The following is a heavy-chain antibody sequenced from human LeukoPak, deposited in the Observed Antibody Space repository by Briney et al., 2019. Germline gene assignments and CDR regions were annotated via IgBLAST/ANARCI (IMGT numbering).Heavy chain of an antibody. CDR2: TYYRSKWYY. Sequence: SQTLSLTCAISGDSVSSNNAAWFWIRQSPSRGLQWLERTYYRSKWYYDYAEFVKSRITVNPDPSKNLFSLQLLSVTPEDTAVYYCVRGNYWFDSWGQGILVTVSS. V-gene: IGHV6-1*01. CDR1: GDSVSSNNAA. J-gene: IGHJ5*01. CDR3: VRGNYWFDS.